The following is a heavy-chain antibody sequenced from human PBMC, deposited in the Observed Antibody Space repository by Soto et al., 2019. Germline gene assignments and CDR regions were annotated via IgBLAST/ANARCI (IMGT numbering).Heavy chain of an antibody. CDR2: INAGNGNT. Sequence: ASVKVSCKSSGYTFTSYGIIWVRQAPGQRLEWMGWINAGNGNTKYSQKFQGRVTITRDTSASTAYMELSSLRSEDTAVYYCASEQLWFPGYFDYWGQGTLVNVSS. CDR1: GYTFTSYG. J-gene: IGHJ4*02. CDR3: ASEQLWFPGYFDY. V-gene: IGHV1-3*01. D-gene: IGHD5-18*01.